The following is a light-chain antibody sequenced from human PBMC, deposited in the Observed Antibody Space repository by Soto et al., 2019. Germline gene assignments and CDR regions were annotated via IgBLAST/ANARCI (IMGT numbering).Light chain of an antibody. CDR2: EIN. Sequence: QSALTQPPSASGSPGQSVTISCTGTSSDVGGYNYVSWYQQHPGKAPKLILYEINERPSGVPDRFSGSKSGNTASLTVSGLQAEDEADYYCSSYAGNNNCVFGTGTKVTVL. V-gene: IGLV2-8*01. J-gene: IGLJ1*01. CDR1: SSDVGGYNY. CDR3: SSYAGNNNCV.